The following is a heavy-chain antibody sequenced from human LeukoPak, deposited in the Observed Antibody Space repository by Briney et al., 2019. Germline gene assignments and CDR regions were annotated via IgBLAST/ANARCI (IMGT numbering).Heavy chain of an antibody. CDR2: ISGSGGST. CDR3: GDIAARTNFDY. CDR1: GFTFSSYA. J-gene: IGHJ4*02. V-gene: IGHV3-23*01. Sequence: GGSLRLSCAASGFTFSSYAMSWVRQAPGKVLEWVSAISGSGGSTYYADSVKGRFTISRDNSKNTLYLQMNSLRAEDTAVYYCGDIAARTNFDYWGQGTLVTVSS. D-gene: IGHD6-6*01.